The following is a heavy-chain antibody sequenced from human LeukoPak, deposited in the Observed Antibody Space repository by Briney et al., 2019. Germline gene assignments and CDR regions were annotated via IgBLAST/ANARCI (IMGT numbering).Heavy chain of an antibody. CDR1: GGSISNSSYY. CDR3: ARQSPMITCGGGPTFEDY. V-gene: IGHV4-39*01. D-gene: IGHD3-16*01. Sequence: SETLSLTCTVSGGSISNSSYYWGWIRQPPGKGLEWIGSIYYSGSTYYNPSLKSRVTISVDTSKNQFSLKLSSVTAADTAVYYCARQSPMITCGGGPTFEDYWGQGTLVTVSS. J-gene: IGHJ4*02. CDR2: IYYSGST.